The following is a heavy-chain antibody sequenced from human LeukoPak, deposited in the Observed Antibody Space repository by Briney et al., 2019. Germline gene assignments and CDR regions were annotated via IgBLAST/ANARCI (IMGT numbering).Heavy chain of an antibody. D-gene: IGHD2-21*01. V-gene: IGHV3-23*01. CDR1: GFTFSSHA. CDR2: ISDRGDKT. Sequence: PGGSLRLSCAASGFTFSSHAMTWVRQAPGKGLEWVSAISDRGDKTHYADSVKGRFTISRDTSKSTLFLQMNSLRADDTATYFCAKDIFRWSFDYWAQGVLVTVSS. J-gene: IGHJ4*02. CDR3: AKDIFRWSFDY.